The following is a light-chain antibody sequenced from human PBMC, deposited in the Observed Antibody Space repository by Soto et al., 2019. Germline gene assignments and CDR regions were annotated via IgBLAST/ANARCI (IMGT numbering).Light chain of an antibody. CDR1: QSITTY. V-gene: IGKV1-39*01. CDR3: QQYNKWPWT. CDR2: AAS. Sequence: DIQMTQSPSSLSASVGDRVTITCRASQSITTYLNWYRQKPGKAPKLLIYAASSLQSGVPSRFSGSGSETEFTLTISSLQSEDLAVYYCQQYNKWPWTFGQGTKVEI. J-gene: IGKJ1*01.